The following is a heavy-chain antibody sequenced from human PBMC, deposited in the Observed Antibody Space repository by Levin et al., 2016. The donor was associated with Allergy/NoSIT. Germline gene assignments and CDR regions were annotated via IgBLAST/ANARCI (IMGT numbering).Heavy chain of an antibody. CDR1: TFIGYY. Sequence: ASVKVSCKTSTFIGYYIHWARQAPGQGFEWMGWINPDSGGTNYAQKFQGRVTMTRDMSASTAYMELTRLTSDDTGTYFCARAEASSLYYFDYWGPGAPLTVSS. V-gene: IGHV1-2*02. J-gene: IGHJ4*02. CDR2: INPDSGGT. D-gene: IGHD3-16*02. CDR3: ARAEASSLYYFDY.